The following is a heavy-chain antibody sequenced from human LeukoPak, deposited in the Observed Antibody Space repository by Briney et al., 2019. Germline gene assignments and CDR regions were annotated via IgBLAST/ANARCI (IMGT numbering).Heavy chain of an antibody. Sequence: SETLSLTCTVSGGSITFYYWHWLRQPPGKGLEWIGHTFYSGNVKYNPYLESRVTISVDRSKNQISLNLNSVPAADTAVYYCAKGGPEASAGLSWFDPWGQGTLVTVSS. V-gene: IGHV4-59*01. CDR2: TFYSGNV. CDR3: AKGGPEASAGLSWFDP. D-gene: IGHD1-14*01. CDR1: GGSITFYY. J-gene: IGHJ5*02.